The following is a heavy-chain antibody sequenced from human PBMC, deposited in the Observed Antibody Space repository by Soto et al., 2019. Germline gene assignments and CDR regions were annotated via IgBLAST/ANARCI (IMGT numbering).Heavy chain of an antibody. J-gene: IGHJ4*02. CDR3: AKLGFPYSYGYLFYY. V-gene: IGHV3-21*01. D-gene: IGHD5-18*01. CDR2: IRSGNNYT. CDR1: GFTFRSYS. Sequence: GGSLRLSCIASGFTFRSYSMTWVRQAPGKGLEWVSSIRSGNNYTSYADSVKGRFTISRDNAKNSLFLQVNSLRAEDTAVYYCAKLGFPYSYGYLFYYWGQGTLVTVSS.